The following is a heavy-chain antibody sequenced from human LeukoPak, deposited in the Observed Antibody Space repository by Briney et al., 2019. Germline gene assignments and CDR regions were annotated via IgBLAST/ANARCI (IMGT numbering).Heavy chain of an antibody. CDR2: IYYSGST. Sequence: SETLSLTCTVSGGSINSGDYYWSWIRQPPGKGLERIGYIYYSGSTYYNPSLKSRVTISVDTSKNQFSLKLSSVTAADTTVYYCARDSGSYCFNWGQGTLVTVSS. D-gene: IGHD1-26*01. CDR1: GGSINSGDYY. V-gene: IGHV4-30-4*08. CDR3: ARDSGSYCFN. J-gene: IGHJ4*02.